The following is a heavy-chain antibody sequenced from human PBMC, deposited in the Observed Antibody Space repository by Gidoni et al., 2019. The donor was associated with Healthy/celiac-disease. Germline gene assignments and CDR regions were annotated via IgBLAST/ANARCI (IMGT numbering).Heavy chain of an antibody. D-gene: IGHD3-22*01. CDR3: AKGSRDYYDSSDYSLGYYGMDV. V-gene: IGHV3-23*01. CDR2: IIGSGGST. J-gene: IGHJ6*02. CDR1: GFTFSSYA. Sequence: EVQLLESGGGLVQPGGSLRLSCAASGFTFSSYAMSWVRQAPGKGLEWVSAIIGSGGSTYYADSVKGRFTISRDNSKNTLYLQINSLRAEDTAVYYCAKGSRDYYDSSDYSLGYYGMDVWGQGTTVTVSS.